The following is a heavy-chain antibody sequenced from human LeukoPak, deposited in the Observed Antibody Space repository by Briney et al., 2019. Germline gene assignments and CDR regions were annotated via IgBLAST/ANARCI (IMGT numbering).Heavy chain of an antibody. V-gene: IGHV4-59*01. Sequence: PSETLSLTCTVSGGSISSYHWSWIRQPPGKGLEWIGYIYYSGSTNYNPSLKSRVTISVDTSKNQFSLKLSSVTAADTAVYYCARYVWGSYPTFEDYWGQGTLVTVSS. CDR2: IYYSGST. J-gene: IGHJ4*02. CDR3: ARYVWGSYPTFEDY. D-gene: IGHD3-16*02. CDR1: GGSISSYH.